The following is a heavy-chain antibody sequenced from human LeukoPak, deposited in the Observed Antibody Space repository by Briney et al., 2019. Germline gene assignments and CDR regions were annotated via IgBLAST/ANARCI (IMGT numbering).Heavy chain of an antibody. CDR1: GYSFTSYW. CDR3: ARHTAHCSSTSCYLGWFDP. D-gene: IGHD2-2*01. Sequence: GESLKISCKGSGYSFTSYWIGWVRQMPGKGLEWMGIIYPGGSDTRYSPSFQGQVTISADKSISTAYLQWSSLKASDTAMYYCARHTAHCSSTSCYLGWFDPWGQGTLVTVSS. CDR2: IYPGGSDT. J-gene: IGHJ5*02. V-gene: IGHV5-51*01.